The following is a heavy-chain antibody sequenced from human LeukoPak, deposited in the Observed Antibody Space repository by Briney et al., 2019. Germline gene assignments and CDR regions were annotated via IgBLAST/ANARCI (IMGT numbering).Heavy chain of an antibody. J-gene: IGHJ4*02. CDR3: ARDRENIVLVPATRNDY. CDR1: GFTFSTYS. V-gene: IGHV3-21*01. Sequence: GGSLRLSCAASGFTFSTYSMNWVRQAPGKGLEWVSSIGSSSSYIYYADSVKGRFTISRDNAKNSLYLQMNSLRAEDTAVYYCARDRENIVLVPATRNDYWGQGTLVSVSS. CDR2: IGSSSSYI. D-gene: IGHD2-2*01.